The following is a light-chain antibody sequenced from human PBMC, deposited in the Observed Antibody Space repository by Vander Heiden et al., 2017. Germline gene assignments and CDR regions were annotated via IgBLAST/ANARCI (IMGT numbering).Light chain of an antibody. J-gene: IGKJ4*01. CDR1: QSISSW. Sequence: DIQLTQSPSTLSASVGDRVTITCRASQSISSWLAWYQQKPVKAPNLLIYKASSLENGVSSRFSGSGSGTEFTLTISSLQPDDFATYYCQQYNSYPLTFGGGTKVEIK. V-gene: IGKV1-5*03. CDR3: QQYNSYPLT. CDR2: KAS.